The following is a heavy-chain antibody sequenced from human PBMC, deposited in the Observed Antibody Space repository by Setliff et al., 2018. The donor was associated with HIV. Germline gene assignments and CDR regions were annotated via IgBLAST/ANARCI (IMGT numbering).Heavy chain of an antibody. D-gene: IGHD3-22*01. CDR2: ISGSGGST. Sequence: PGGSLRLSCAASGFTFSSYAMSWVRQAPGKGLEWVSAISGSGGSTYYADSVKGRFTISRDNSKNTLYLQMNSLRAEDTAMYYCARADSSGFFYGVDYWGQGTLVTVSS. CDR1: GFTFSSYA. J-gene: IGHJ4*02. CDR3: ARADSSGFFYGVDY. V-gene: IGHV3-23*01.